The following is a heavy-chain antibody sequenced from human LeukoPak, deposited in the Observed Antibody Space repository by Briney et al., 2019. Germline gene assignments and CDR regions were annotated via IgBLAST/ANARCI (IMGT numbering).Heavy chain of an antibody. CDR3: AKERGSSWYSDFDI. D-gene: IGHD6-13*01. CDR1: GFTFSSYG. Sequence: GGSLRLSCAASGFTFSSYGMHWVRQAPGKGLDWVAFIHHDGINKYYADSVKGRFTISRDNSKNTLYQQMNSLRAEDTAVYYCAKERGSSWYSDFDIWGQGTMVTVSS. J-gene: IGHJ3*02. CDR2: IHHDGINK. V-gene: IGHV3-30*02.